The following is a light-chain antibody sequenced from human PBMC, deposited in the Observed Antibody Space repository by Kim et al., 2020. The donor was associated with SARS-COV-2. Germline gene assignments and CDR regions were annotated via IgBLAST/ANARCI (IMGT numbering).Light chain of an antibody. CDR2: GAS. J-gene: IGKJ4*01. CDR3: QQYYHLPLT. CDR1: QSISSSH. Sequence: EVVLTQSPGTLSLSPGDTATLACRASQSISSSHLAWYQQRPGQAPRLVMYGASNRATGIPDRFSGSGSGTGFTLTIDRLEPEDFAVYYCQQYYHLPLTFGGGTKLEI. V-gene: IGKV3-20*01.